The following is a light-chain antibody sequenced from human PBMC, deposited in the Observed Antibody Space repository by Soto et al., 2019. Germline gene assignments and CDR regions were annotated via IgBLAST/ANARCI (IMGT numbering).Light chain of an antibody. V-gene: IGLV1-44*01. CDR1: RSNIGTYT. Sequence: QSVLTQSPSASGTPGQRVTISCSGSRSNIGTYTVNWYQQLPGTAATLLIYRNHQRPSGVPDRFSASKSATSASLPISGPQSADEDDYYCAAWDDSLRAVVFGGGTKLTVL. CDR3: AAWDDSLRAVV. CDR2: RNH. J-gene: IGLJ2*01.